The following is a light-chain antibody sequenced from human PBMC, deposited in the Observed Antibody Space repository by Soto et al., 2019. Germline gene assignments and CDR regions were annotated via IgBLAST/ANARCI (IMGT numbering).Light chain of an antibody. CDR2: EVT. CDR1: SSDIGDYKY. V-gene: IGLV2-14*01. CDR3: SSYSSSSTPVV. J-gene: IGLJ2*01. Sequence: QSALTQPASVSGSPGKSITISCTGTSSDIGDYKYVSWYQQHPGKAPKLLIYEVTYRPSGVANRFSGSKAGNTTSLAISGLQADDEADYYCSSYSSSSTPVVFGGGTKLTVL.